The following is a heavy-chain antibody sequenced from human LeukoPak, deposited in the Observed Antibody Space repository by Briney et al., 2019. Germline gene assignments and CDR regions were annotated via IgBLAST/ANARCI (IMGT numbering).Heavy chain of an antibody. CDR2: INHSGST. V-gene: IGHV4-34*01. CDR1: GGSFSGYY. J-gene: IGHJ6*02. Sequence: SETLSLTCAVYGGSFSGYYWSWLRQPPGKGLEWIGEINHSGSTNYNPSLMSRGTISVDTTKNQFSLKLSSVTAADTAVYYCARRAVDTAMVGYYYGMDVWGQGTTVTVSS. CDR3: ARRAVDTAMVGYYYGMDV. D-gene: IGHD5-18*01.